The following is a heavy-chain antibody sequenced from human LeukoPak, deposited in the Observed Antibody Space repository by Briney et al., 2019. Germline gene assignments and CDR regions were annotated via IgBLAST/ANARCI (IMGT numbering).Heavy chain of an antibody. Sequence: PGRSLRLSCAASGFTFSSYSMHWVRQAPGKGLEWVAVIWYDGSNKYYADSVKGRFTISRDNSKDTLYLQMNSLRAEDTGVYYCAIIPGIAAAGTEDYWGQGTLVTVSS. J-gene: IGHJ4*02. CDR1: GFTFSSYS. CDR2: IWYDGSNK. D-gene: IGHD6-13*01. CDR3: AIIPGIAAAGTEDY. V-gene: IGHV3-33*01.